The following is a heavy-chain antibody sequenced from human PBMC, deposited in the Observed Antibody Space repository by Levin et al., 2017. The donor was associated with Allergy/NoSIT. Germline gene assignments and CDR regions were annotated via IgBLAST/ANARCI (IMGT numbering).Heavy chain of an antibody. CDR1: GFTFSSYA. CDR3: ARADSSAYPDY. D-gene: IGHD3-22*01. CDR2: ISYDGSTT. J-gene: IGHJ4*02. Sequence: QPGGSLRLSCAASGFTFSSYAMHWFRQAPGKGLEWVAVISYDGSTTYYADSVKGRFTISRDNSNNTLYVQMDSLRPEDTAVIYCARADSSAYPDYWGQGTLVSVSS. V-gene: IGHV3-30-3*01.